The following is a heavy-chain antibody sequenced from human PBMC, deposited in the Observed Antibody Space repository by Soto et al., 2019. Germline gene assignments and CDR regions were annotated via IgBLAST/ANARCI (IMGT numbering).Heavy chain of an antibody. CDR1: GFTVSSNY. V-gene: IGHV3-66*01. D-gene: IGHD2-21*01. J-gene: IGHJ4*02. Sequence: GVSLRLSCAASGFTVSSNYMSWVRQAPGKGLEWVSVIYSSGSTYYADSVKGRFTISRDNSKNTLYLQMNSLRAEDTAVYYCAIHMSNYFDYWGQGTLVTVSS. CDR3: AIHMSNYFDY. CDR2: IYSSGST.